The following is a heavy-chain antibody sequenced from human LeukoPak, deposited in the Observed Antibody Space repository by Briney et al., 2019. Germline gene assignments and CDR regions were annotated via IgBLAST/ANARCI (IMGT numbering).Heavy chain of an antibody. Sequence: PSETLSLTCTVSGGSISSGGYYWSWIRQPPGKGLEWIGYIYHSGSTYYNPSLKSRVTISVDRSKNQFSLKLSSVTAADTAVYYCARESAAYYDSSGYYYFGWFDPWGQGTLVTVSS. CDR1: GGSISSGGYY. V-gene: IGHV4-30-2*01. D-gene: IGHD3-22*01. CDR2: IYHSGST. J-gene: IGHJ5*02. CDR3: ARESAAYYDSSGYYYFGWFDP.